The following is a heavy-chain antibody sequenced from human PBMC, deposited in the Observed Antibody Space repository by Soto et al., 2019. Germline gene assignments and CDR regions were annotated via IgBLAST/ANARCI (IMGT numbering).Heavy chain of an antibody. D-gene: IGHD3-16*02. CDR2: IDQSGGT. J-gene: IGHJ6*02. CDR3: AREDRYGWSGERLAA. Sequence: WETLSLSCAVVGDSLRGQSWNWVRQSPGKGLEWIGEIDQSGGTNYNPSLKSRAIISDDTSKNQFSLTLTSVTAADTAVYYCAREDRYGWSGERLAACGQGTTVT. V-gene: IGHV4-34*01. CDR1: GDSLRGQS.